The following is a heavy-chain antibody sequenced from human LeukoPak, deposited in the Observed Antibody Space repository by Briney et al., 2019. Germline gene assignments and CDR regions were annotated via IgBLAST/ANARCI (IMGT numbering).Heavy chain of an antibody. Sequence: PSETLSLTCTVSGGSISSYYWSWIRQPPEKGLEWIGYISYSGSTNYNPSLKSRVTISVDTSKNQFSLKLSSVTAADTAVYYCARGDERPLYWFDPWGQGTLVTVSS. V-gene: IGHV4-59*01. CDR1: GGSISSYY. CDR2: ISYSGST. CDR3: ARGDERPLYWFDP. J-gene: IGHJ5*02.